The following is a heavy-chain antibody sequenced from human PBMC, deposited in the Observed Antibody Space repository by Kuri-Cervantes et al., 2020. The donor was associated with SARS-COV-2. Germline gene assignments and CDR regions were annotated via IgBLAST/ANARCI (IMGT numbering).Heavy chain of an antibody. CDR2: ISGDGGST. CDR1: GFTFDDYA. Sequence: GESLKISCAASGFTFDDYAMHWVRQAPGKGLEWVSLISGDGGSTYYADSVKGRFTISRDNSKNSLYLQTNSLRTEDTALYYCAKSGATDILTGYFAYWGQGTLVTVSS. CDR3: AKSGATDILTGYFAY. D-gene: IGHD3-9*01. J-gene: IGHJ4*02. V-gene: IGHV3-43*02.